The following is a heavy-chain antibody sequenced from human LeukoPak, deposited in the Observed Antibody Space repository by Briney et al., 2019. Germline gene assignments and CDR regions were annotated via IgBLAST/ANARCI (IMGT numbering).Heavy chain of an antibody. CDR3: ARATHPYSCDFHS. J-gene: IGHJ4*02. D-gene: IGHD4-11*01. V-gene: IGHV4-59*01. CDR2: IYFTGST. CDR1: GGSIRGYH. Sequence: SETLSLTCTVSGGSIRGYHWTWIRQAPGKGLEWIGYIYFTGSTNYNPSLKSRVAISVDTSKNQFSLKLSSVTAADTAVYYCARATHPYSCDFHSWGQGTLVTVSS.